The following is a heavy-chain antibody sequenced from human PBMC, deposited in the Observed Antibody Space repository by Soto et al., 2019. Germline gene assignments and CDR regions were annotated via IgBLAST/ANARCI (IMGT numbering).Heavy chain of an antibody. CDR3: AREWEQQLVLDY. CDR2: IYYSGST. CDR1: GGSISSYY. D-gene: IGHD6-13*01. J-gene: IGHJ4*02. V-gene: IGHV4-59*01. Sequence: SETLSLTCTVSGGSISSYYWSWIRQPPGKGLEWIGYIYYSGSTNYNPSLKSRVTISVDTSKNQFSLKLSSVTAADTAVYYCAREWEQQLVLDYWGQGTLVTVSS.